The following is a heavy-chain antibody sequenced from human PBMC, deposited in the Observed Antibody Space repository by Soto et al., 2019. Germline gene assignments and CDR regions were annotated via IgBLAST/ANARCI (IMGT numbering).Heavy chain of an antibody. CDR3: ARDAISMVRGTNNWFDT. CDR2: ISGNGIAT. J-gene: IGHJ5*02. CDR1: VFIFSDHA. D-gene: IGHD3-10*01. Sequence: PRGSLRVSCESSVFIFSDHAMCWVRQAPGKGLEWVSAISGNGIATYYADSVKGRFTISRDNSKNTLYMQMNRLRADDTAVYYCARDAISMVRGTNNWFDTWGQGTLVTVS. V-gene: IGHV3-23*01.